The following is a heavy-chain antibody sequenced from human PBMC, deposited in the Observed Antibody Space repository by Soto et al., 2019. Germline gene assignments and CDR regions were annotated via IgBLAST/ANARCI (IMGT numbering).Heavy chain of an antibody. CDR2: IKSKTDDGTT. CDR1: GFTFSNAW. V-gene: IGHV3-15*01. Sequence: GGSLRLSCTVSGFTFSNAWMTWVRQAPGKGLEWVGRIKSKTDDGTTDYAAPVKGRFTISRDDSKNTLYLQMNSLKTEDTAVYYCTTDSSSWAYYYYYGMDVWGQGTTVTVSS. D-gene: IGHD2-2*01. CDR3: TTDSSSWAYYYYYGMDV. J-gene: IGHJ6*02.